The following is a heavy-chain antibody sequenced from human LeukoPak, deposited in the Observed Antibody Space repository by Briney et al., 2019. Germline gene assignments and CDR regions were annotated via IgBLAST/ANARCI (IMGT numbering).Heavy chain of an antibody. D-gene: IGHD5-18*01. V-gene: IGHV3-23*01. CDR1: GFTFSSYA. CDR2: ISGSGGST. CDR3: AKDWGYSYGETY. Sequence: PGRSLRLSCAASGFTFSSYAMSWVRQAPGKGLEWVSAISGSGGSTYYADSVKGRFTISRDNSKNTLYLQMNSLRAEDTAVYYCAKDWGYSYGETYWGQGTLVTVSS. J-gene: IGHJ4*02.